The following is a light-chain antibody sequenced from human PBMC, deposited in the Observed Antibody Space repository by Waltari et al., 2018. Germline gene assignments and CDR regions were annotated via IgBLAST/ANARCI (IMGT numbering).Light chain of an antibody. CDR1: QSICND. J-gene: IGKJ2*01. CDR2: AAS. V-gene: IGKV1-39*01. CDR3: QQSDSTPQYT. Sequence: DIQMTQSPSSLSASVGDRVTITCRASQSICNDLNWYRQKPGKAPKLLIYAASSLQSGIPSRFSVGVSGTDFTLTISNLQPEDFATYYCQQSDSTPQYTFGQGTKLEIQ.